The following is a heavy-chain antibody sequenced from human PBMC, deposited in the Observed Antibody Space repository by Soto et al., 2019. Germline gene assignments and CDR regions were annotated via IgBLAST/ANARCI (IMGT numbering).Heavy chain of an antibody. D-gene: IGHD6-19*01. CDR3: ARHQGSVLDY. V-gene: IGHV1-3*01. J-gene: IGHJ4*02. Sequence: ASVKVSCKASGYTFTSYAMHWVRQPPGQRLEWMGWINAGNGNTKYSQKFQGRVTITSDTSASTAYMELSRLRSEDTAVYYCARHQGSVLDYSGQGTLVTVSS. CDR1: GYTFTSYA. CDR2: INAGNGNT.